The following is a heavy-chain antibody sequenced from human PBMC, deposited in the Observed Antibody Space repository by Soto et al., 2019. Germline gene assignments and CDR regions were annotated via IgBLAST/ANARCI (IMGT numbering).Heavy chain of an antibody. CDR2: IYTSGST. CDR1: GGSISSYY. CDR3: GGYCSSTSCHPNYYYGMDV. Sequence: SATLSLTCTVSGGSISSYYWSWIRQPAGKGLEWIGRIYTSGSTNYNPSLKSRVTMSVDTSKNQFSLKLSSVTAADTAVYYCGGYCSSTSCHPNYYYGMDVWGQGTTVTVSS. J-gene: IGHJ6*02. D-gene: IGHD2-2*01. V-gene: IGHV4-4*07.